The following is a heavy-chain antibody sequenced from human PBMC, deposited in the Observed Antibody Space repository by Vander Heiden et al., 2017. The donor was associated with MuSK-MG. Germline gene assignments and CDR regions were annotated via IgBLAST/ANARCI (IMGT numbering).Heavy chain of an antibody. V-gene: IGHV3-23*01. CDR3: AKVDYCSSTSCYDALDI. Sequence: EVHLLESGGGLVQPGGSLRRSCAASGSTFSRSAMNWVRQAPGKGLEWVSRISRSGVGTYYADSVKGRFTISRDNSKNTLYLQMNSLRAEDTAVYYCAKVDYCSSTSCYDALDIWGQGTMVTVSS. CDR1: GSTFSRSA. CDR2: ISRSGVGT. J-gene: IGHJ3*02. D-gene: IGHD2-2*01.